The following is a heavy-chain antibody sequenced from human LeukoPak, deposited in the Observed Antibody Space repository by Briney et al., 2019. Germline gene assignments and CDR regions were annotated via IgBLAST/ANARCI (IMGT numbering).Heavy chain of an antibody. CDR3: TTGPGGTGTTLY. V-gene: IGHV3-15*01. CDR2: IKSKTDGGTT. J-gene: IGHJ4*02. D-gene: IGHD1-1*01. Sequence: GGSLRLSCAASGFTFSDAWMSRVRQAPGKGLEWVGRIKSKTDGGTTDYAAPVKGRFTISRDDSKNTLYLQMNSLKTEDTAVYYCTTGPGGTGTTLYWGQGTLVTVSS. CDR1: GFTFSDAW.